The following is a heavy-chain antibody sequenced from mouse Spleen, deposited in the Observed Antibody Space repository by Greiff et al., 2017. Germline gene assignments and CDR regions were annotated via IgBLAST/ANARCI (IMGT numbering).Heavy chain of an antibody. Sequence: DVKLVESGAELVKPGASVKLSCTASGFNIKDTYMHWVKQRPEQGLEWIGRIDPANGNTKYDPKFQGKATITADTSSNTAYLQLSSLTSEDTAVYYCTPTVYYAMDYWGQGTSVTVSS. J-gene: IGHJ4*01. CDR3: TPTVYYAMDY. V-gene: IGHV14-3*02. CDR1: GFNIKDTY. CDR2: IDPANGNT.